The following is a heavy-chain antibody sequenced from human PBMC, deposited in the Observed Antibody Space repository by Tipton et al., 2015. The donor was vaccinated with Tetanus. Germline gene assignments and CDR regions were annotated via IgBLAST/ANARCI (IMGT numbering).Heavy chain of an antibody. Sequence: SLRLSCATSGLFFKNAWMNWVRQAPGKGLEWVGRVKNKADGGTTDYSARVKDRFSISRDDSKDTLFLQMNSLKSEDTAVYYCTTSGIVESCYRVDSWGRGTLVVVST. D-gene: IGHD1-26*01. V-gene: IGHV3-15*07. J-gene: IGHJ4*02. CDR2: VKNKADGGTT. CDR3: TTSGIVESCYRVDS. CDR1: GLFFKNAW.